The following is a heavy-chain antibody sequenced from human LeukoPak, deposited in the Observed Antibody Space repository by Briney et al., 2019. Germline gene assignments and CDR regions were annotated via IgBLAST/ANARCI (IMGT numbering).Heavy chain of an antibody. J-gene: IGHJ4*02. CDR2: IYYSGST. V-gene: IGHV4-34*01. CDR1: GGSFSGYY. D-gene: IGHD1-26*01. Sequence: SETLSLTCAVYGGSFSGYYWSWIRQPPGKGLEWIGNIYYSGSTYYNPSLKSRVTMSVDTSKNQFFLKLNSVTAADTAVYYCARGRPYSGGYHLDYWGQGTLVTVSP. CDR3: ARGRPYSGGYHLDY.